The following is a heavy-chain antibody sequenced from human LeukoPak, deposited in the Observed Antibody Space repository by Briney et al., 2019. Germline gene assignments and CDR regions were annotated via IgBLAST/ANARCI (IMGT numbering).Heavy chain of an antibody. CDR2: IYYSGST. D-gene: IGHD5-18*01. CDR1: GGSISSYY. J-gene: IGHJ5*02. V-gene: IGHV4-59*01. CDR3: ARGVYSYGFNWFDP. Sequence: SETLSLTCTVSGGSISSYYWSWIRQPPGKGLEWIGYIYYSGSTNYNPSLKSRVTISVDTSKNQFSLKLSSVTAADTAVYYCARGVYSYGFNWFDPWGQGTLVTVSS.